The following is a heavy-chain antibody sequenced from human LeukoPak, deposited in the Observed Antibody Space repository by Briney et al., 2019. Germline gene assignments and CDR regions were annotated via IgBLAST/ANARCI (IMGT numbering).Heavy chain of an antibody. V-gene: IGHV1-24*01. Sequence: ASVTVSCKVSGNSLSELSIQWVRQAPGKGLECMGGFDPEEAKMVYAQNFQGRVTMTEDTSTQTAYMELSGLTADYTAVYYCTTRSGDFWSGFVNWGQGTLVTVSS. CDR2: FDPEEAKM. J-gene: IGHJ4*02. CDR3: TTRSGDFWSGFVN. D-gene: IGHD3-3*01. CDR1: GNSLSELS.